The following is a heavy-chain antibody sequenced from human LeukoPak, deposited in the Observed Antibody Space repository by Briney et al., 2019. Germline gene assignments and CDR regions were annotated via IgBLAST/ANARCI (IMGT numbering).Heavy chain of an antibody. J-gene: IGHJ5*02. V-gene: IGHV4-59*01. D-gene: IGHD3-10*01. Sequence: PSETLSLTCTVSGASISGYYWSWIRQPPGKGPEWIGYIYYSGSTNYNPSLKSRVTISLDRSKNQFSLKLSSVTAADTAVYYCATRGSGSPFDPWGQGTLVTVSS. CDR3: ATRGSGSPFDP. CDR2: IYYSGST. CDR1: GASISGYY.